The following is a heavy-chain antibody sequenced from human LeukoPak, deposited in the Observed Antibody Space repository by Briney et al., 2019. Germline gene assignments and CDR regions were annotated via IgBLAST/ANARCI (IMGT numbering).Heavy chain of an antibody. CDR3: ARATVTYIGY. J-gene: IGHJ4*02. D-gene: IGHD4-17*01. V-gene: IGHV3-48*03. CDR1: GFTFSSYE. CDR2: ISSSGSTI. Sequence: GGSLRLSCAASGFTFSSYEINWVRRAPGKGLEWVSYISSSGSTIYYADSVKGRFTISRDNAKNSLYLQMNSLRAEDTAVYYCARATVTYIGYWGQGTLVTVSS.